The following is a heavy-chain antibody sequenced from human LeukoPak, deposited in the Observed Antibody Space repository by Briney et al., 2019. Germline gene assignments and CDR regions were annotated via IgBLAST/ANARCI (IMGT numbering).Heavy chain of an antibody. V-gene: IGHV1-69*13. J-gene: IGHJ6*03. CDR1: GYTFTSYG. Sequence: GASVKVSCKASGYTFTSYGISWVRQAPGQGLEWMGGIIPIFGTANYAQKFQGRVTITADESTSTAYMELSSLRSEDTAVYYCARVGRGYSYGYYYYYMDVWGKGTTVTISS. CDR3: ARVGRGYSYGYYYYYMDV. CDR2: IIPIFGTA. D-gene: IGHD5-18*01.